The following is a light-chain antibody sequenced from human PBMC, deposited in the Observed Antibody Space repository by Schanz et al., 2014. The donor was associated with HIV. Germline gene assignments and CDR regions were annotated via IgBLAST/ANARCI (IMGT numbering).Light chain of an antibody. J-gene: IGLJ3*02. CDR2: DVS. CDR3: SSYTSSSPWV. V-gene: IGLV2-14*01. CDR1: SSDVGGYNY. Sequence: QSALTQPASVSGSPGQSITISCTGTSSDVGGYNYVSWYQQHPGKAPKLMIYDVSNRPSGVPERFSGSVSGTSASLVITGLQAEDEADYYCSSYTSSSPWVFGGGTKVTVL.